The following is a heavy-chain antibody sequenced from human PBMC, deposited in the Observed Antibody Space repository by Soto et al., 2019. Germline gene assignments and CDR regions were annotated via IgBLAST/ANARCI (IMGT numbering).Heavy chain of an antibody. J-gene: IGHJ4*02. CDR1: GFTFSSYG. D-gene: IGHD6-13*01. CDR2: IWYDGSNK. V-gene: IGHV3-33*01. CDR3: ARDPGRSSSWFGIDY. Sequence: PGGSLRLSCAASGFTFSSYGMHWVRQAPGKGLEWVAVIWYDGSNKYYADSVKGRFTISRDNSKNTLYLQMNSLRAEDTAVYYCARDPGRSSSWFGIDYWGQGTLVTVSS.